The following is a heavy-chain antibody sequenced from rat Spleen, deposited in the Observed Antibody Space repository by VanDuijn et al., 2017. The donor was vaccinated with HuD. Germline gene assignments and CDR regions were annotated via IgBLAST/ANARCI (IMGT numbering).Heavy chain of an antibody. CDR3: ARETIAAISAYWYFDF. Sequence: EVQLVESGGGLVQPGRSLKLSCAASGFTFSNYYMAWVRQAPTKGLEWVASITNSGGSTYYRDSVKGRFTISRDNAKSTLYLQMDSLRSEDTATYYCARETIAAISAYWYFDFWGPGTMVTVSS. V-gene: IGHV5S23*01. CDR2: ITNSGGST. D-gene: IGHD1-2*01. J-gene: IGHJ1*01. CDR1: GFTFSNYY.